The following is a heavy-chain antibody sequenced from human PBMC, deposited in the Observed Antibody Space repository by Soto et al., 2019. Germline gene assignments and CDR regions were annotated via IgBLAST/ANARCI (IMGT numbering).Heavy chain of an antibody. CDR2: INSDGSST. D-gene: IGHD2-15*01. V-gene: IGHV3-74*01. J-gene: IGHJ1*01. CDR1: GFTFSSYW. CDR3: ARVVVAATPDEYFQH. Sequence: GGSLRLSCAASGFTFSSYWMHWVRQAPGKGLVWVSRINSDGSSTSYADSAKGRFTISRDNAKNTLYLQMNSLRAEDTAVYYCARVVVAATPDEYFQHWGQGTLVTVSS.